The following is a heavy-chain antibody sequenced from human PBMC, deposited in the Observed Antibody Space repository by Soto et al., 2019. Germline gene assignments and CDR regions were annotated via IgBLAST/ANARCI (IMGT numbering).Heavy chain of an antibody. CDR1: GGSISRYC. V-gene: IGHV4-59*01. D-gene: IGHD6-13*01. Sequence: SETLSLTCTVSGGSISRYCWSWIRQPPGKGLGWIGYIYYSGSTNYNPSLKSRVTISVDTSKNQFSLKLSSVTAADTAVYYCARVRGVIAAAGTESSYYYYGMDVWGQGTTVTVSS. CDR2: IYYSGST. J-gene: IGHJ6*02. CDR3: ARVRGVIAAAGTESSYYYYGMDV.